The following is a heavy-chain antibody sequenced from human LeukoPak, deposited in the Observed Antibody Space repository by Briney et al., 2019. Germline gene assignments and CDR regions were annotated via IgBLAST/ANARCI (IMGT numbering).Heavy chain of an antibody. CDR3: ARAYSGSCCFDY. V-gene: IGHV4-59*01. CDR1: GGSISSYY. Sequence: SETLSLTCTVSGGSISSYYWSWIRQPPGKGLEWIGYIYYSGSTNYNPSLKSRVAISVDTSKNQFSLKLSSVTAADTAVYYCARAYSGSCCFDYWGQGTLVTVSS. CDR2: IYYSGST. D-gene: IGHD1-26*01. J-gene: IGHJ4*02.